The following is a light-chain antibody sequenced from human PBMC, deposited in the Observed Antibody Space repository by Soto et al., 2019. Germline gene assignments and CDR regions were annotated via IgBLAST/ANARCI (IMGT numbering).Light chain of an antibody. J-gene: IGKJ4*01. CDR2: DTS. Sequence: EVVMRQSPATLSVSPGEGATRSCRASQGIGDTLAWYQHKPGQTPRLLIYDTSTRATGVPTRFSGSRSGAEFTLTINRLQSEDFAVYDGQPYNNWPLTFGGGTKVEIK. V-gene: IGKV3-15*01. CDR3: QPYNNWPLT. CDR1: QGIGDT.